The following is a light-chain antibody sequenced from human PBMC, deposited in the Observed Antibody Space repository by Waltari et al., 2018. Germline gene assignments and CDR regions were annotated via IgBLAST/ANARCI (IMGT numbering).Light chain of an antibody. CDR3: QQSFSIPPT. V-gene: IGKV1-39*01. CDR2: SAS. J-gene: IGKJ1*01. CDR1: QTISSF. Sequence: DIQMTQSPSSLSASVGDRVPITCRASQTISSFLNWYQQKPGKAPKRLISSASTLQSGVPSRFSGSISGTDFTLTISSLQPEDFATFYCQQSFSIPPTFGQGTTVEI.